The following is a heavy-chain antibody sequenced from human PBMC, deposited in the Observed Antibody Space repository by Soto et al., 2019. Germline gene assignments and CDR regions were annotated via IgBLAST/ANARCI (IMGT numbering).Heavy chain of an antibody. CDR3: ARGRRINSSSYRERNWFDP. D-gene: IGHD6-6*01. Sequence: SETLSLTCAVYGGSFSDYSCIWIRHPPLKGLEWMGEINHSGSTNYNPSLKSRVTISVETSKNQFSLKLSSVTAADTAVYYCARGRRINSSSYRERNWFDPWGQGTLVTVSS. CDR2: INHSGST. V-gene: IGHV4-34*01. CDR1: GGSFSDYS. J-gene: IGHJ5*02.